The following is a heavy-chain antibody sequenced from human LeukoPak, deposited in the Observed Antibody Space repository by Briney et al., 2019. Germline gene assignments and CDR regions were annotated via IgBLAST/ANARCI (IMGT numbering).Heavy chain of an antibody. Sequence: PSETLSLTCTVSGGSISSYYWSWIRQPPGKGLEWIGYIYYSGSTNYNPSLKSRVTISVDTSKNQFSLKLSSVTAADTAVYYCAREEAGDSSDAFDIWGQGTMVTVSS. J-gene: IGHJ3*02. CDR2: IYYSGST. CDR3: AREEAGDSSDAFDI. CDR1: GGSISSYY. V-gene: IGHV4-59*12. D-gene: IGHD7-27*01.